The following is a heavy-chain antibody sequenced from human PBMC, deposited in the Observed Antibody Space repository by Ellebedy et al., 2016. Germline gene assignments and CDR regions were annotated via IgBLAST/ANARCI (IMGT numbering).Heavy chain of an antibody. D-gene: IGHD3-10*01. CDR3: ARDPPRRGWFDP. CDR1: GGTFSSYA. CDR2: IIPIFGTA. V-gene: IGHV1-69*13. J-gene: IGHJ5*02. Sequence: ASVKVSCKASGGTFSSYAISWVRQAPGQGLEWMGGIIPIFGTANYAQKFQGRVTITADESTSTAYMELSSLRSEDTAVYYCARDPPRRGWFDPWGQGILVTVSS.